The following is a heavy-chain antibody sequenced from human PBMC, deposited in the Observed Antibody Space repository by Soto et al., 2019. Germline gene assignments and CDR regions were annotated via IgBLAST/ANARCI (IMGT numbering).Heavy chain of an antibody. J-gene: IGHJ3*01. Sequence: QITLKESGPTLVKPTQTLTLTCIFSGFSFSADGVGVGWIRQPPGKALEWLALIYWDEDTRYSPSLKSRLTITKDTSKHQVVLTMTNMDPVDTATYYCAHAYGGTSWPNDAFDVWGQGTVVTVSS. CDR3: AHAYGGTSWPNDAFDV. V-gene: IGHV2-5*02. CDR2: IYWDEDT. D-gene: IGHD2-2*01. CDR1: GFSFSADGVG.